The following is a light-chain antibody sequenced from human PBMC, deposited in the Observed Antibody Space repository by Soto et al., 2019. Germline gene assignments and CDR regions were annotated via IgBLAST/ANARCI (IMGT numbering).Light chain of an antibody. CDR1: QSLLHSNGYNY. Sequence: DIVMTQSPLSLPVTPGEPASISCRSSQSLLHSNGYNYADWYLQKPGQSPQLLIYLGSNRASGVTDRFSGSGSGTDFTLKISRVEAEDVGVYHCMQGLQTPWTFGQGTKVEIK. CDR3: MQGLQTPWT. V-gene: IGKV2-28*01. J-gene: IGKJ1*01. CDR2: LGS.